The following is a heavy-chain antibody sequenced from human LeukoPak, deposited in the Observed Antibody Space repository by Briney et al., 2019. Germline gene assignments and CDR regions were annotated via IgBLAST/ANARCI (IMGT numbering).Heavy chain of an antibody. J-gene: IGHJ5*02. CDR1: GYSISRGYY. D-gene: IGHD6-13*01. V-gene: IGHV4-38-2*02. CDR2: IYHSGST. CDR3: AREGRQQLVLVDP. Sequence: KPSETLSLTCAVSGYSISRGYYWGWIRPPPGKGLEWIGSIYHSGSTYYNPSLKSRVTISVDTSKNQFSLKLSSVTAADTAVYYCAREGRQQLVLVDPWGQGTLVTVSS.